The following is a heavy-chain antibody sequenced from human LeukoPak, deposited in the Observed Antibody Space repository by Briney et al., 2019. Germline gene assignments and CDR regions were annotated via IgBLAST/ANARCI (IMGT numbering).Heavy chain of an antibody. J-gene: IGHJ6*04. CDR1: GGSFSGYY. CDR2: INHSGST. V-gene: IGHV4-34*01. Sequence: SETLSLTCAVYGGSFSGYYWSWIRQPPGKGLEWMGEINHSGSTNNNPSLKSRVTISVDTSKNQFSLKLSSVTAADTAVYYCARGYGSGRAGYYYYGMDVWDKGTTVTVSS. CDR3: ARGYGSGRAGYYYYGMDV. D-gene: IGHD3-10*01.